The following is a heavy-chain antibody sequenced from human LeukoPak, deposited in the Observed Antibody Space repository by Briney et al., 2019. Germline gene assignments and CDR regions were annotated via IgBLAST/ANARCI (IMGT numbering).Heavy chain of an antibody. D-gene: IGHD2-8*01. CDR2: INTGNGNT. Sequence: ASVKVSCKASGYTFTGFTIHRVRQAPGQRLEWMGWINTGNGNTKYSQKFQGRVTITRGTTASTAYMELSSLRSEDTAIYYCARVNGYSFDYWGQGALVTVSS. J-gene: IGHJ4*02. V-gene: IGHV1-3*04. CDR1: GYTFTGFT. CDR3: ARVNGYSFDY.